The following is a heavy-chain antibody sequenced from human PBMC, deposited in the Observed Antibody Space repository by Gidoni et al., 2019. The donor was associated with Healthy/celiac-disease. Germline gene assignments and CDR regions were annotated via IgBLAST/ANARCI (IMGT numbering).Heavy chain of an antibody. CDR1: GFSFSRYG. CDR2: IRYHGSEK. V-gene: IGHV3-30*02. Sequence: QVQLVESGGGVAQPGGSLRLSCAASGFSFSRYGMHWVRQPPGKGLEWVALIRYHGSEKYYADSVKGRFTISRDNSENTLSLQMNSLRTEDTAVYYCVKDGDDSGPLEKYFDYWGQGTLVTVSS. J-gene: IGHJ4*02. D-gene: IGHD3-22*01. CDR3: VKDGDDSGPLEKYFDY.